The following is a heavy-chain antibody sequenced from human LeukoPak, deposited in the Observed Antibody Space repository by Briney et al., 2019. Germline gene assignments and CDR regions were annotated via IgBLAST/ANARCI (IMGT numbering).Heavy chain of an antibody. V-gene: IGHV3-30-3*01. CDR3: ARDDFDWQTLGFDP. CDR2: ISYDGSTK. D-gene: IGHD3-9*01. J-gene: IGHJ5*02. CDR1: GFPFSDYG. Sequence: PGGSLRLSCEASGFPFSDYGIHWVRQAPGKGLEWVAVISYDGSTKDYVDSVKGRFTVSRDNSKNTLYLQMNSLRAEDTAVYYCARDDFDWQTLGFDPWGQGTLVTVSS.